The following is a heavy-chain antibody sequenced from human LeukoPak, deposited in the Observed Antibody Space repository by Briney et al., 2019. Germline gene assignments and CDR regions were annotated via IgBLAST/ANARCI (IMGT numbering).Heavy chain of an antibody. CDR2: ISTNKGNT. Sequence: GATVKVSCKASGYIFTSYDISWVRQAPGQGLEWMGWISTNKGNTNYAQRLQGRVTMTTDTSTSTAYMELRSLRSDDTAIYYCVRDIQWRFDPWGQGTLVTVSS. CDR1: GYIFTSYD. D-gene: IGHD2-8*01. V-gene: IGHV1-18*01. J-gene: IGHJ5*02. CDR3: VRDIQWRFDP.